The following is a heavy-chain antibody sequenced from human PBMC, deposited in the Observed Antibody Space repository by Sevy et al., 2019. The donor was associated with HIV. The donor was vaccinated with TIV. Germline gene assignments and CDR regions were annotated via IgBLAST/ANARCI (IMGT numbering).Heavy chain of an antibody. CDR2: MRKDGLTT. Sequence: GGSLRLSCAASIFTFNIYGMQWVRQAPGKGLEWVAYMRKDGLTTYYADSVKGRFTSSRDSSKNTLYLQMNSLRIEDAALYYCTRETTYYDASGPVPGDIWGQGTMVTVSS. CDR3: TRETTYYDASGPVPGDI. V-gene: IGHV3-30*02. J-gene: IGHJ3*02. D-gene: IGHD3-16*01. CDR1: IFTFNIYG.